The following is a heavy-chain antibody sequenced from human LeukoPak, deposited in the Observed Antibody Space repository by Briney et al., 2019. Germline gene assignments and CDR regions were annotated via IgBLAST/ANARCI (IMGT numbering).Heavy chain of an antibody. CDR3: AKDRVQPRDI. D-gene: IGHD2-2*01. Sequence: GGSLRLSCAASGFTFSSYWMHWVRQAPGKGLVWVSRINSDVSSTTYADSVKGRFTISRDNSKNTLYLQMNSLRAEDTAVYYCAKDRVQPRDIWGQGTMVTVSS. J-gene: IGHJ3*02. CDR1: GFTFSSYW. V-gene: IGHV3-74*01. CDR2: INSDVSST.